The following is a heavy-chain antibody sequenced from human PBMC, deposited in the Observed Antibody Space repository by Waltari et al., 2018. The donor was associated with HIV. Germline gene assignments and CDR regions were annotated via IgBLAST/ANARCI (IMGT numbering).Heavy chain of an antibody. CDR2: INQSGNI. CDR1: RGSFSAYY. J-gene: IGHJ3*01. V-gene: IGHV4-34*01. D-gene: IGHD3-22*01. CDR3: ARGSPSLQFYDDFSGYLAAFDV. Sequence: QVQLQQWRAGLLTPSKTLSLTRALPRGSFSAYYRTLIRQTPGKCLEWIGEINQSGNIHRGPSLKSRLTISADPAKNQFSLTMTSMTAADTAVYYWARGSPSLQFYDDFSGYLAAFDVWGHGTMVTVSS.